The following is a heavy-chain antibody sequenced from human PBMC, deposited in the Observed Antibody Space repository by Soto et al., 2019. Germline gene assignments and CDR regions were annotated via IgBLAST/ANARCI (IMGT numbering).Heavy chain of an antibody. CDR2: IYPGDSDT. J-gene: IGHJ6*03. Sequence: PGVPLKISCQSSGYSFTSYWIGWMRQKAGKGLEWMGIIYPGDSDTRYSPSFQGQVTISADKSISTAYLQWSSLKASDTAMYYCARLLQVWATNYYYYYFMDVWGKGT. CDR1: GYSFTSYW. D-gene: IGHD5-18*01. V-gene: IGHV5-51*01. CDR3: ARLLQVWATNYYYYYFMDV.